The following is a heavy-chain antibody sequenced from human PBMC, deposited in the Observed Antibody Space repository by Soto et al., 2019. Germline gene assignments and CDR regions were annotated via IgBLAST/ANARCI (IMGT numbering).Heavy chain of an antibody. V-gene: IGHV4-59*01. Sequence: QVQLQESGPGLVKPSETLSLTCTVSGGSISSYYWSWIRQPPGQGLEWIGYIYYRGSTNYNPSPKSRFTISVDTSKNQFALQLRSVSAADTAVYYCARVTSITIVGVVILGAFGIWGQGTMVTVSS. CDR3: ARVTSITIVGVVILGAFGI. D-gene: IGHD3-3*01. J-gene: IGHJ3*02. CDR2: IYYRGST. CDR1: GGSISSYY.